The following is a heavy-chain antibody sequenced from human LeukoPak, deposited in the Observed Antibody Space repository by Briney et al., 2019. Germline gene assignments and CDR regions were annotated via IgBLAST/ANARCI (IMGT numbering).Heavy chain of an antibody. CDR3: ARAGDVWSGYYPNWFDP. CDR2: ISAYNGNT. J-gene: IGHJ5*02. V-gene: IGHV1-18*01. CDR1: GYTFTSYG. D-gene: IGHD3-3*01. Sequence: ASVKVSCKASGYTFTSYGISWVRQAPGQGLEWMGWISAYNGNTNYAQKLQGRVTMTTDTSTSTAYMELRSLRSDDTAVYYCARAGDVWSGYYPNWFDPWGQGTLVTVSS.